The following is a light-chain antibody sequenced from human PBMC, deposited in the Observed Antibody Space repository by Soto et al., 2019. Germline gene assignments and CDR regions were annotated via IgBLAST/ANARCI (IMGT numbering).Light chain of an antibody. CDR1: QSVSSSY. J-gene: IGKJ2*01. Sequence: EIVLTQSPGTLSLSPGERATLSCRASQSVSSSYLAWYQQKPGQAPRLLVYSASTRATGVPDRFSGSGSGTDFILTISRLEPEAFAVYYCQQFGNSVYTFGQGTNLEMK. V-gene: IGKV3-20*01. CDR2: SAS. CDR3: QQFGNSVYT.